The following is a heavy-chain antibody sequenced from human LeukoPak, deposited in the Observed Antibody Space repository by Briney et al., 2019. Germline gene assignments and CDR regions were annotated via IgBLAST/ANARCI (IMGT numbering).Heavy chain of an antibody. J-gene: IGHJ5*02. CDR2: INSHSGGV. CDR3: AREELYFDGRNWFDP. V-gene: IGHV1-2*02. Sequence: PGGSLRLSCAASGFPFSSYGMHWVRPAPGKGLEGMGWINSHSGGVHYAQQFQGRVTMTSDQYIDTADMKLSRLRSDDTAVYYCAREELYFDGRNWFDPWGQGALVTVS. D-gene: IGHD3-9*01. CDR1: GFPFSSYG.